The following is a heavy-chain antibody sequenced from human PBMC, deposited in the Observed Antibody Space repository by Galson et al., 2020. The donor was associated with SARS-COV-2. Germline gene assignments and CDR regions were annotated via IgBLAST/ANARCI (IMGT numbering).Heavy chain of an antibody. V-gene: IGHV4-34*01. J-gene: IGHJ4*02. D-gene: IGHD2-21*02. CDR2: INSSGST. CDR3: AREENFFLVVTATRMCYFDY. CDR1: GGSLSGYN. Sequence: TLSLTCAVYGGSLSGYNWTWIGPPPGTGLGGIGEINSSGSTNYKPTLKSRVTKSVDTSKNHFSLKLSSVTAADTAVYYCAREENFFLVVTATRMCYFDYWGRGTLATVSS.